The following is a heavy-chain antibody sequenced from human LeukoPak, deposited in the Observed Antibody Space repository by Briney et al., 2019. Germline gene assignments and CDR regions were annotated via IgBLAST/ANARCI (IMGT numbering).Heavy chain of an antibody. J-gene: IGHJ6*03. CDR3: ARGEYQWLTQNYYYYYMDV. Sequence: ASVKVSCKASGYTFTSYDINWVRQATGQGLEWMGWMNPNSGNTGYAQKFQGRVTMTRNTSISTAYTELSSLRSEDTAVYYCARGEYQWLTQNYYYYYMDVWGKGTTVTVSS. CDR2: MNPNSGNT. V-gene: IGHV1-8*01. CDR1: GYTFTSYD. D-gene: IGHD6-19*01.